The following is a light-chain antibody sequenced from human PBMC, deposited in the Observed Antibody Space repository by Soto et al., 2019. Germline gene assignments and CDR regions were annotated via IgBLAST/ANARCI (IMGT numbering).Light chain of an antibody. Sequence: EIVLTQSPGTLSLSPGERATLSCRASQSVSSNYLAWYQQKPGQAPRLLIYDASNRATGIPARFSGSGSGTDFTLTISSLETEDFAVYDCQQRSNWPPTFGQGTRLEIK. CDR1: QSVSSNY. V-gene: IGKV3-11*01. J-gene: IGKJ5*01. CDR3: QQRSNWPPT. CDR2: DAS.